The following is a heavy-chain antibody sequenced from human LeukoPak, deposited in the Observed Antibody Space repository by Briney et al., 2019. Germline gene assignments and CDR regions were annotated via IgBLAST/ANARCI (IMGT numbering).Heavy chain of an antibody. D-gene: IGHD6-19*01. Sequence: GGSLRLSCAASGFTFSSYGMHWVRQAPGKGLGWVAVISYDGSNKYYADSVKGRFTISRDNSKNTLYLQMNSLRAEDTAVYYCAKDFQYSSGWYHYYYGMDVWGQGTTVTVSS. CDR2: ISYDGSNK. CDR1: GFTFSSYG. J-gene: IGHJ6*02. V-gene: IGHV3-30*18. CDR3: AKDFQYSSGWYHYYYGMDV.